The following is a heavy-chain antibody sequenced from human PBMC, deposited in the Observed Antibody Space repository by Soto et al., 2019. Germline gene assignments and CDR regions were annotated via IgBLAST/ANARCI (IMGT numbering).Heavy chain of an antibody. Sequence: QVQLVQSVAEVKKPGSSVKVSCKASGGTFSSYAISWVRQAPGQGLEWMGGIIPIFGTANYAQKFQGRVTITADESTSTAYMELSSLRSEDTAVYYCARDFVMYSGSYLFRYWGQGTLVTVSS. D-gene: IGHD1-26*01. CDR3: ARDFVMYSGSYLFRY. J-gene: IGHJ4*02. CDR1: GGTFSSYA. V-gene: IGHV1-69*01. CDR2: IIPIFGTA.